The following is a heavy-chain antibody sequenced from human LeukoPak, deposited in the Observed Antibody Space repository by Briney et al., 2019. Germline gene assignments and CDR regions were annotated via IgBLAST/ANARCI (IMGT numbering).Heavy chain of an antibody. CDR3: ARLPPDGGVVIGRDPYYYYGMDV. J-gene: IGHJ6*02. D-gene: IGHD3-3*01. Sequence: SVKVSCKASGGTFSSYAISWVRQAPGQGLEWMGRIIPILGIANYAQKFQGRVTITADKSTSTAYTELSSLRSEDTAVYYCARLPPDGGVVIGRDPYYYYGMDVWGQGTTVTVSS. CDR2: IIPILGIA. CDR1: GGTFSSYA. V-gene: IGHV1-69*04.